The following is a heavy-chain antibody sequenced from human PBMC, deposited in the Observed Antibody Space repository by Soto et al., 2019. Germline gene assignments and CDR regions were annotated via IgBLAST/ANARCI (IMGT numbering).Heavy chain of an antibody. Sequence: VHLIESGGDWVQPGTSLRVSCAASGFTFHEYAMHWVRQAPGKGLEWVSGISSDGDTIAYADSVQGRFTVFRDNAKNSLYLQMNSLRAEDTALYYCTKGGYDLIYYFGMDVWGQGTTVTVSS. CDR3: TKGGYDLIYYFGMDV. CDR2: ISSDGDTI. D-gene: IGHD5-12*01. CDR1: GFTFHEYA. J-gene: IGHJ6*02. V-gene: IGHV3-9*01.